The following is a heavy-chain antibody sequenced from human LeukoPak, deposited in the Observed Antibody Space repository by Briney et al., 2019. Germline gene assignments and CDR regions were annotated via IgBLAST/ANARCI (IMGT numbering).Heavy chain of an antibody. Sequence: PSETLSLTCTVSGGSISSYYWSWIRQPPGKGLEWIGYIYYSGSTNYNPSLKSRVTISVDTSKNQFSLKLSSVTAADTAVYYCARDRHGMDVWGQGTTVTV. V-gene: IGHV4-59*01. J-gene: IGHJ6*02. CDR1: GGSISSYY. CDR2: IYYSGST. CDR3: ARDRHGMDV.